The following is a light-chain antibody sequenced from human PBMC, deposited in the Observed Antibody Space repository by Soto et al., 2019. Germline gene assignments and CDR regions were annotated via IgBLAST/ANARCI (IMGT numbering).Light chain of an antibody. V-gene: IGLV2-14*01. J-gene: IGLJ1*01. CDR2: EVT. CDR3: GSYTSRSTYV. Sequence: QSVLTQPASVSASPGQSITISCTGASSDVGAYDYVSWYQQHPGKAPKVIIFEVTNRPSGVSDRFSGSKSGNMASLTISGLQAEDEADYFCGSYTSRSTYVFGTGTRSPS. CDR1: SSDVGAYDY.